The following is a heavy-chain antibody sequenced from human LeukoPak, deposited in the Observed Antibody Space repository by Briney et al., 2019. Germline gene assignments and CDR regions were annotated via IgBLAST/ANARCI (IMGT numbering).Heavy chain of an antibody. V-gene: IGHV3-48*02. J-gene: IGHJ3*02. CDR3: AKDKWIVGDLLENAFDI. D-gene: IGHD1-26*01. Sequence: PGGSLRLSCAASGFTFSSYSMNWVRQAPGKGLEWVSYISSSSSTIYYADSVKGRFTISRDNAKNSLYLQMNSLRDEDTAVYYCAKDKWIVGDLLENAFDIWGQGTMVTVSS. CDR1: GFTFSSYS. CDR2: ISSSSSTI.